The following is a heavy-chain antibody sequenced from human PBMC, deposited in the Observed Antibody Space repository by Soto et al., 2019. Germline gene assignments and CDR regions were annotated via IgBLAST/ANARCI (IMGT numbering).Heavy chain of an antibody. CDR2: ISWNSGSI. D-gene: IGHD2-15*01. V-gene: IGHV3-9*01. Sequence: EVQLVESGGGLVQPGRSLRLSCAASGFTFDDYAMHWVRQAPGKGLEWVSGISWNSGSIGYADSVKGRFTISRDHAKNSLYLQMNSLRAEDTALYYCAKDSSHCSGGSCYGGFDYWGQGTLVTVSS. CDR3: AKDSSHCSGGSCYGGFDY. J-gene: IGHJ4*02. CDR1: GFTFDDYA.